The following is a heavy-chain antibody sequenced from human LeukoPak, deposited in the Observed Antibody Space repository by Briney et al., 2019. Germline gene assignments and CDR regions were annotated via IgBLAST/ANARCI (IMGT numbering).Heavy chain of an antibody. CDR2: INTDGSRI. J-gene: IGHJ5*02. V-gene: IGHV3-74*01. D-gene: IGHD3-22*01. CDR3: ARVLSGSWDWFDP. CDR1: GFTFSNYW. Sequence: GGSLRLSCAASGFTFSNYWMHWVRLAPRKGLVWVSRINTDGSRITYADSVKGRFTISRDNAMNTVYLQMNSLRAEDTAVYYCARVLSGSWDWFDPWGQGTLVTVSS.